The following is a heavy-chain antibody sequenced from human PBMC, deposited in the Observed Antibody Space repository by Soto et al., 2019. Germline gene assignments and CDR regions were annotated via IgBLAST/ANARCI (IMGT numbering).Heavy chain of an antibody. CDR2: VNHSGST. J-gene: IGHJ3*02. D-gene: IGHD3-22*01. V-gene: IGHV4-34*01. Sequence: SETLSLTCGVYGGSFSGYFWSWIRQPPGKGLEWIGEVNHSGSTNYNPSLKSRVTISEDTSKNQFSLRLNSVTAADTAVYYCARVPMRVVADNIQDAFDIWGQGTMVTVSS. CDR3: ARVPMRVVADNIQDAFDI. CDR1: GGSFSGYF.